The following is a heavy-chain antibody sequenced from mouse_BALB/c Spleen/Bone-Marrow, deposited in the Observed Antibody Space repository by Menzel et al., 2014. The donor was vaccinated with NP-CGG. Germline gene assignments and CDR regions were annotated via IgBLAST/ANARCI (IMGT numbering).Heavy chain of an antibody. CDR3: ANYDYGWYFDV. CDR1: GFNIKDTY. Sequence: EVHLVESGAELVKPGASVKLSCTASGFNIKDTYMHWVKQRPKQGLEWIGRIDPANGNTKYDPKFQGKATITADTSSNTAYLQLSSLTSEDTAVYYCANYDYGWYFDVWGAGTTVTVSS. CDR2: IDPANGNT. V-gene: IGHV14-3*02. J-gene: IGHJ1*01. D-gene: IGHD2-4*01.